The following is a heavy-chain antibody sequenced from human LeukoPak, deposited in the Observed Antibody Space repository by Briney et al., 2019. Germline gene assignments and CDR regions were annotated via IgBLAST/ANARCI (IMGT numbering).Heavy chain of an antibody. D-gene: IGHD1-20*01. Sequence: GGSLRLSCAASRFIFSSYHMHWVRQPPGKGLEWVSSISSSNSFIYYADLMKGRFTISRGNAKNSLYLQMNSLRAEDTAVYYCARGTNWSPLDFDYWGQGTLVTVSS. CDR2: ISSSNSFI. V-gene: IGHV3-21*01. CDR1: RFIFSSYH. J-gene: IGHJ4*02. CDR3: ARGTNWSPLDFDY.